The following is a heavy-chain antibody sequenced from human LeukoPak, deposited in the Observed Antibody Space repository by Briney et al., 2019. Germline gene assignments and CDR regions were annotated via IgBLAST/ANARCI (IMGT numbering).Heavy chain of an antibody. J-gene: IGHJ2*01. CDR1: GGSISSSSSYY. Sequence: SETLSLTCTVSGGSISSSSSYYWSWIRQPPGKGLEWIGEINHSGSTNYNPSLKSRVTISVDTSKNQFSLKLSSVTAADTAVHYCARGLCSSTSCYVRHWYFDLWGRGTLVTVSS. CDR2: INHSGST. V-gene: IGHV4-39*07. D-gene: IGHD2-2*01. CDR3: ARGLCSSTSCYVRHWYFDL.